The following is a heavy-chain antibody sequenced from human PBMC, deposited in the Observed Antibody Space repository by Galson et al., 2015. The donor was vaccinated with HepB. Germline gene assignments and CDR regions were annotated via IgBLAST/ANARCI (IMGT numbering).Heavy chain of an antibody. CDR1: GFTFSSYS. V-gene: IGHV3-21*01. D-gene: IGHD6-6*01. J-gene: IGHJ4*02. Sequence: SLRLSCAASGFTFSSYSMNWVRQALGKGLECVSCISTSSSYTYYADSVKGRFTISRDNTKNSLYLQMNSLRAEDTAVYFCARAGSSSTWGGVYYFDHWGQGTLVTVSS. CDR3: ARAGSSSTWGGVYYFDH. CDR2: ISTSSSYT.